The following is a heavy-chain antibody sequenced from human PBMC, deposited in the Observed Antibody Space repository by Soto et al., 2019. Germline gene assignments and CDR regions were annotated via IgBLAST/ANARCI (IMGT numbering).Heavy chain of an antibody. CDR1: GRSINSGDYH. CDR2: IYYGAST. J-gene: IGHJ6*02. V-gene: IGHV4-30-4*01. CDR3: ARDSRTPSGGMDV. Sequence: SLTCPLSGRSINSGDYHCNRIRQLPGNGLEGIGGIYYGASTYYSPGLVSRCTISLDTAKNECSLKLTYVTAADTAVYYCARDSRTPSGGMDVWGQWTTVTVS.